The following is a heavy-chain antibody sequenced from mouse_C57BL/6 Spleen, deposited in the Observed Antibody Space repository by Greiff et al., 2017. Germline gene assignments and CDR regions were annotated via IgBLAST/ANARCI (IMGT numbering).Heavy chain of an antibody. CDR2: ISSGGDYI. Sequence: DVMLVESGEGLVKPGGSLKLSCAASGFTFSSYAMSWVRQTPEKRLEWVAYISSGGDYIYYADTVKGRFTISRDNARNTLYLQMSSLKSEDTAMYYCTRDSSGHAYWGQGTLVTVSA. CDR1: GFTFSSYA. V-gene: IGHV5-9-1*02. CDR3: TRDSSGHAY. D-gene: IGHD3-2*02. J-gene: IGHJ3*01.